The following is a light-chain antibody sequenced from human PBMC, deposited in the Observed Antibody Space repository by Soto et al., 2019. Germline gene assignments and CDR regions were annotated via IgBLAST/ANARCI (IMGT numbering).Light chain of an antibody. Sequence: SYELTQPPSVSVAPGKTARITCGGNNSGSKSVHWYQQKPGQAPVLVIYYDSDRPSGIPERFAGSNSGNTATLTISRVEAGDEADDYCQVWDSSSDHVVFGGGTKVTVL. V-gene: IGLV3-21*04. CDR2: YDS. CDR1: NSGSKS. J-gene: IGLJ2*01. CDR3: QVWDSSSDHVV.